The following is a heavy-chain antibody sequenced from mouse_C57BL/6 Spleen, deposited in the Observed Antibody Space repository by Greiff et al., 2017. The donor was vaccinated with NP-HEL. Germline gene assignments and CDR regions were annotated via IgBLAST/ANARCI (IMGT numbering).Heavy chain of an antibody. V-gene: IGHV14-1*01. CDR2: IDPEDGDT. J-gene: IGHJ3*01. CDR3: TTSAYDPWFAY. D-gene: IGHD2-3*01. CDR1: GFNITDYY. Sequence: VQLQQSGAELVRPGASVKLSCTASGFNITDYYMHWVKQRPEQGLEWIGRIDPEDGDTEYAPKFQGKATMTADTSSNTAYLQLSSLTSEDTAVYYCTTSAYDPWFAYWGQGTLVTVSA.